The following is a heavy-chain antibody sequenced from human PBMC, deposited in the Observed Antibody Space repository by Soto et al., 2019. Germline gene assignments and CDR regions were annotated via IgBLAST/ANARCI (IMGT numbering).Heavy chain of an antibody. CDR1: GGSISSGDYY. V-gene: IGHV4-30-4*01. CDR3: ARSTYYDFWSGYTRFDP. D-gene: IGHD3-3*01. J-gene: IGHJ5*02. Sequence: SETLSLTCTVSGGSISSGDYYWSWIRQPPGKGLEWIGYIYYSGSTYYNPSLKSRVTISVDTSKNQFSLKLSSVTAADTAVYYCARSTYYDFWSGYTRFDPWGQGTLVTVSS. CDR2: IYYSGST.